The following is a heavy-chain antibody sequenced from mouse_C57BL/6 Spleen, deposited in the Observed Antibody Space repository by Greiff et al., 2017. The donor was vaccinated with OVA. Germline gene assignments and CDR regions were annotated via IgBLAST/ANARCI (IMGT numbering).Heavy chain of an antibody. V-gene: IGHV1-59*01. D-gene: IGHD1-1*02. Sequence: QVQLQQPGAELVRPGTSVKLSCKASGYTFTSYWMHWVKQRPGQGLEWIGMIDPSDSYTNYNQKFKGKATLTVDTSSSTAYMQLSSLTSEDSAVYYCARRGWWSMDYWGQGTSVTVSS. CDR1: GYTFTSYW. CDR3: ARRGWWSMDY. J-gene: IGHJ4*01. CDR2: IDPSDSYT.